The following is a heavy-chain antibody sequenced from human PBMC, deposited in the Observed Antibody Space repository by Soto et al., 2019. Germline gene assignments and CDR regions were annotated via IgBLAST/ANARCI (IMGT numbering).Heavy chain of an antibody. V-gene: IGHV3-23*01. Sequence: GGSLGHSCAASGFPFSSYVMSWVRQAPGKGLEWVSGISGGGSSTFYADSVKGRFTISRDNSKNTLLLQMNSLGAEDTAVYYCAKDSNKYSSSLRGRYFDYWGQGIGVTVSS. CDR1: GFPFSSYV. J-gene: IGHJ4*02. CDR3: AKDSNKYSSSLRGRYFDY. D-gene: IGHD4-4*01. CDR2: ISGGGSST.